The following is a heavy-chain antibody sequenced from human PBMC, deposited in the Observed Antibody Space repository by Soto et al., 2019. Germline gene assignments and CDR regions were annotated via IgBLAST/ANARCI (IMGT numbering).Heavy chain of an antibody. CDR2: INPNSGGS. J-gene: IGHJ5*02. V-gene: IGHV1-2*04. CDR3: ARGIPSSGYDPNWFDP. Sequence: QVQLVQSGAEVKKPGASVKVSCKASGYTFSDYYIHWVRQAPGQGLEWMGWINPNSGGSNYAQKFQGWVTMTRDTXIXXAYMELTRLTSDDTAVYYCARGIPSSGYDPNWFDPWGQGTLVTVSS. CDR1: GYTFSDYY. D-gene: IGHD3-22*01.